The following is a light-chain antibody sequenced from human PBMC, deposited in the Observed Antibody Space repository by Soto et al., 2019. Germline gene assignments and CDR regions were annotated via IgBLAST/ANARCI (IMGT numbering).Light chain of an antibody. V-gene: IGLV1-40*01. J-gene: IGLJ1*01. CDR3: QSYDSSLNRV. Sequence: QSVLTQPPSVSGAPGQRITISCTGSSSNIGARYDVHWYRQLPGTAPKLLLYGDNNRPSGVPDRFSGSRSGASASLAITGLQADDEADYFCQSYDSSLNRVFGSGTKVTVL. CDR1: SSNIGARYD. CDR2: GDN.